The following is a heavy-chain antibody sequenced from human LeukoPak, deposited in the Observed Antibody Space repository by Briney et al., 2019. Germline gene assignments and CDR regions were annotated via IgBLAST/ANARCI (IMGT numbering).Heavy chain of an antibody. V-gene: IGHV3-48*01. CDR2: ISSSSSTI. J-gene: IGHJ4*02. CDR3: AKLRYGGD. CDR1: GFTFSSYA. Sequence: GGSLSLSCAASGFTFSSYAMSWVRQAPGKGLEWVSYISSSSSTIYYADSVKGRFTISRDNAKNSLYLQMNSRRAEDTAVYYCAKLRYGGDWSQGTLVTVSS. D-gene: IGHD2-21*01.